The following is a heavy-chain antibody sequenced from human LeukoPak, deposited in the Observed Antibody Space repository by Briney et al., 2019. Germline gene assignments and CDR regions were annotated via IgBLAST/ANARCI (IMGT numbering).Heavy chain of an antibody. Sequence: SETLSLTCAVYGGSFSGYYWSWIRQPPGKGLEWIGEINHSGSTNYNPSPKSRVTISVDTSKNQFSLKLSSVTAADTAVYYCARGAYVGINRYYYYGMDVWGQGTTVTVSS. V-gene: IGHV4-34*01. CDR3: ARGAYVGINRYYYYGMDV. CDR1: GGSFSGYY. D-gene: IGHD2-21*01. CDR2: INHSGST. J-gene: IGHJ6*02.